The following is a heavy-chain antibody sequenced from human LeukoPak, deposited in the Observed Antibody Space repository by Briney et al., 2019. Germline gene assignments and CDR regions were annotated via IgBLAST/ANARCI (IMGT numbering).Heavy chain of an antibody. V-gene: IGHV1-18*01. J-gene: IGHJ3*02. CDR3: VRAHSDGGHASAFEI. Sequence: VASVKVSCKSSGYTFNSYGITWVRQAPGQGLQWVGWIRAKNGNTNYAQKFQGRVTMTTDTFTSTAHMEMRSLRSDDTAVYYCVRAHSDGGHASAFEIWGQGTMLTVSS. CDR1: GYTFNSYG. D-gene: IGHD4-23*01. CDR2: IRAKNGNT.